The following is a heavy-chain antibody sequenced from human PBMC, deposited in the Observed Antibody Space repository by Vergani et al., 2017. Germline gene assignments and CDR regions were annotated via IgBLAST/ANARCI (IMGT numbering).Heavy chain of an antibody. CDR3: AAGGQGGVDSSSWYPYYYYGMDV. Sequence: QMQLVQSGPEVKKPGTSVKVSCKASGFTFTSSAVQWVRQARGQRLEWIGWIVVGSGNTNYAQKFQERVTITRDMSTSTAYMELSSLRSEDTAVYYCAAGGQGGVDSSSWYPYYYYGMDVWGQGTTVTVSS. V-gene: IGHV1-58*01. J-gene: IGHJ6*02. CDR2: IVVGSGNT. CDR1: GFTFTSSA. D-gene: IGHD6-13*01.